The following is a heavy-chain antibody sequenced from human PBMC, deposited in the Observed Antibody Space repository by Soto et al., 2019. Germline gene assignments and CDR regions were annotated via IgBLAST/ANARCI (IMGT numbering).Heavy chain of an antibody. CDR1: GYTFTGYY. V-gene: IGHV1-2*04. J-gene: IGHJ3*02. D-gene: IGHD6-19*01. Sequence: APVKVSCKASGYTFTGYYTHWVRQAPGQGLEWMGWINPNSGGTNYAQKFQGWVTMTRDTSISTAYMELSRLRSDDTAVYYCARAAVAAIRGALDIWGQGTMVTVSS. CDR2: INPNSGGT. CDR3: ARAAVAAIRGALDI.